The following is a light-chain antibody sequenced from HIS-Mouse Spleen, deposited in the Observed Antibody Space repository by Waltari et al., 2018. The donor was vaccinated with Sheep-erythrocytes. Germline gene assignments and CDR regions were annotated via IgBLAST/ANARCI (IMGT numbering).Light chain of an antibody. Sequence: QSALTQPRSVSGSPGQSVTISCTRTSSDVGGSNYVSSYQQHPGKAPKLMIYDVSKRPSGVPDRFSGSKSGNTASLTISGLQAEDEADYYCCSYAGSYTFWVFGGGTKLTVL. CDR2: DVS. CDR3: CSYAGSYTFWV. V-gene: IGLV2-11*01. CDR1: SSDVGGSNY. J-gene: IGLJ3*02.